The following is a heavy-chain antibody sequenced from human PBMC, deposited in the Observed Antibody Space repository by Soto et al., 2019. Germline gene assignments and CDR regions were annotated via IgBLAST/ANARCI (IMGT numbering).Heavy chain of an antibody. CDR1: GFTFSDYD. CDR2: ISSSSSYT. Sequence: GGSLRLSCAASGFTFSDYDMSWIRQAPGKGLEWVSYISSSSSYTNYADSVKGRFTISRDNAKNTLYLHMNSLGAEDTAVYYCARDFGEVGATAVYDIWGQGTMVTVSS. CDR3: ARDFGEVGATAVYDI. J-gene: IGHJ3*02. V-gene: IGHV3-11*06. D-gene: IGHD1-26*01.